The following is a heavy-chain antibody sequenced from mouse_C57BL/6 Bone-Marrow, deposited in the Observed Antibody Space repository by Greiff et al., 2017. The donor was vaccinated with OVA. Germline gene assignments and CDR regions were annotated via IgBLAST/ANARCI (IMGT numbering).Heavy chain of an antibody. CDR1: GFTFSSYA. J-gene: IGHJ2*01. D-gene: IGHD3-2*02. CDR3: ARETAQATSFDY. CDR2: ISDGGSYT. V-gene: IGHV5-4*01. Sequence: VQLVESGGGLVKPGGSLKLSCAASGFTFSSYAMSWVRQTPEKRLEWVATISDGGSYTYYPDNVKGRFTISRDNAKNNLYLQMSHLKSEDTAMYYCARETAQATSFDYWGQGTTLTVSS.